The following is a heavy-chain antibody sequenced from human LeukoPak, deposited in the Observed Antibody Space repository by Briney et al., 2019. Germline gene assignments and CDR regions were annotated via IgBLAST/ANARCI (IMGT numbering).Heavy chain of an antibody. Sequence: SETLSLTCTVSGGSISSYYWSWIRQPPGKGLEWIGEINHSGSTNYNPSLKSRVTISVDTSKNQFSLKLSSVTAADTAVYYCARALDYGGLFDYWGQGTLVTVSS. CDR3: ARALDYGGLFDY. V-gene: IGHV4-34*01. CDR2: INHSGST. D-gene: IGHD4-23*01. J-gene: IGHJ4*02. CDR1: GGSISSYY.